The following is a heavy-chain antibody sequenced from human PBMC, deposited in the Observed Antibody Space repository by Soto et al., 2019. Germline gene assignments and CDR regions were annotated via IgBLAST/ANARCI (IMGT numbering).Heavy chain of an antibody. CDR1: GGVVGSDY. CDR3: AKGLVTGQRHKQHQYWMDV. D-gene: IGHD2-21*02. J-gene: IGHJ6*02. Sequence: QLHLVQSGPEARKPGAALKISCTASGGVVGSDYLSWVRQPPGQGLELMGMINPGGDSTTYAQKIKCRVTMTRDGSTSTVYRAMNSLTSGAKAIYCGAKGLVTGQRHKQHQYWMDVWGQGTAVTVSS. V-gene: IGHV1-46*01. CDR2: INPGGDST.